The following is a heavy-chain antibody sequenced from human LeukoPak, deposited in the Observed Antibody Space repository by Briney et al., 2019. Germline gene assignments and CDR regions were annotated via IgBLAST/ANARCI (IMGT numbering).Heavy chain of an antibody. Sequence: PGGSLRLSRAASGFTFSSYAMHWVRQAPGKGLEWVAVISYDGSNKYYADSVKGRFTISRDNSKNTLYLQMDSLSVEDTAVYYCAKLRGYYGSGQQITLDYWGQGTLVTVSS. CDR2: ISYDGSNK. D-gene: IGHD3-10*01. J-gene: IGHJ4*02. CDR1: GFTFSSYA. CDR3: AKLRGYYGSGQQITLDY. V-gene: IGHV3-30-3*02.